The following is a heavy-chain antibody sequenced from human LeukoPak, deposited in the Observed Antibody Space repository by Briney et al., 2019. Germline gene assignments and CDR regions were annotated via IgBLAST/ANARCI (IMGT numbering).Heavy chain of an antibody. CDR3: ARNKYDTSGPFDY. CDR1: GDSVSSGRYD. J-gene: IGHJ4*02. D-gene: IGHD3-22*01. Sequence: SETLSLTCTVSGDSVSSGRYDWTWIRQPPGKGLEWIGYVYYSGNTNYNPSLKSRVTISVDTSENQFSLKLSSVTAADTAIYYCARNKYDTSGPFDYWGQGTLVTASS. CDR2: VYYSGNT. V-gene: IGHV4-61*01.